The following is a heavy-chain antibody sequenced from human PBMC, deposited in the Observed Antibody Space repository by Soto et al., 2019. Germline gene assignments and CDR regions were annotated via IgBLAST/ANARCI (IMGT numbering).Heavy chain of an antibody. J-gene: IGHJ3*02. Sequence: GGSLRLSCAASGFTFSDYYMSWIRQAPGKGLEWVSYISSSGSTIYYADSVKGRFTISRDNAKNSLYLQMNSLRAEDTAVYYCARDKFRAILPRDEASDIPGQGTMVTGSS. V-gene: IGHV3-11*01. CDR2: ISSSGSTI. CDR3: ARDKFRAILPRDEASDI. CDR1: GFTFSDYY.